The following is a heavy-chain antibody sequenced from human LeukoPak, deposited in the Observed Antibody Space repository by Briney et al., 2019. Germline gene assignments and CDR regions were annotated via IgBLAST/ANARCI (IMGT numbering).Heavy chain of an antibody. CDR1: GFTFSSYA. D-gene: IGHD3-22*01. J-gene: IGHJ4*02. Sequence: PGGSLRLSCAASGFTFSSYAMSWVRQAPGKGLEWVSAISGSGGNTFYTDSVKGRFTISRDNSKSTLYLQMNSLRAEDTAVYYCAKGSSGFAPYYFDYWGQGTLVTVSS. V-gene: IGHV3-23*01. CDR2: ISGSGGNT. CDR3: AKGSSGFAPYYFDY.